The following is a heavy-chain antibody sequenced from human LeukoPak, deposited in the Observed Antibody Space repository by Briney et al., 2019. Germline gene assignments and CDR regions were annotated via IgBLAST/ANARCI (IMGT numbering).Heavy chain of an antibody. Sequence: ASVKVSCKASGYIFTGYYFHWVRQAPGQGLEWMGWINPNNGGTNYAQKFQGRVTMTRDTSITTTYMELSRLISDDTATYYCARELSYFDFWGQGTLLTVSS. J-gene: IGHJ4*02. CDR3: ARELSYFDF. V-gene: IGHV1-2*02. CDR2: INPNNGGT. CDR1: GYIFTGYY.